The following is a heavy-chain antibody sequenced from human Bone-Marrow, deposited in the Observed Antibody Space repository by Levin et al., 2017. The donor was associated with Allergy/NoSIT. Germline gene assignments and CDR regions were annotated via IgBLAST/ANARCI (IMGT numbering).Heavy chain of an antibody. CDR3: ARGEPGYTSSWYHNYGMDV. J-gene: IGHJ6*02. V-gene: IGHV3-21*01. D-gene: IGHD6-13*01. CDR1: EFTFSRYA. Sequence: SCTASEFTFSRYAMIWVRQAPGKGLEWVSFISSGTSYIYYSDSVKGRFIISRDNTENSLYLQMNSLRVEDTAVYYCARGEPGYTSSWYHNYGMDVWGQGTTVTVSS. CDR2: ISSGTSYI.